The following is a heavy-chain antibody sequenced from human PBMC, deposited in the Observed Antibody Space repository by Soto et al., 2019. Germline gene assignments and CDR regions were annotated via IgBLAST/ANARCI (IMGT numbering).Heavy chain of an antibody. Sequence: VGSLRLSCAASGFTFSSYSMNWVRQAPGKGLEWVSYISSSSSTIYYADSVKGRFTISRDNAKNSLYLQMNSLRDEDTAVYYCARVGPIPLMPYFDYWGQGTLVTVSS. CDR3: ARVGPIPLMPYFDY. CDR1: GFTFSSYS. CDR2: ISSSSSTI. J-gene: IGHJ4*02. D-gene: IGHD2-8*01. V-gene: IGHV3-48*02.